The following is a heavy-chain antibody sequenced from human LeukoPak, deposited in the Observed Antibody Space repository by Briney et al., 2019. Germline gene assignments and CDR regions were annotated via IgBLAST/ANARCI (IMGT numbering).Heavy chain of an antibody. Sequence: PGGSLRLSCAASGFTFSSYWVNWVRQAPGKGLEWVANIKQDGSDKYYVDSVKGRFTISRDNAQNSLYLQMNSLRAEDTAVYYCARRVEEWQLDYWGQGTLVTVSS. J-gene: IGHJ4*02. V-gene: IGHV3-7*01. CDR3: ARRVEEWQLDY. CDR2: IKQDGSDK. D-gene: IGHD3-3*01. CDR1: GFTFSSYW.